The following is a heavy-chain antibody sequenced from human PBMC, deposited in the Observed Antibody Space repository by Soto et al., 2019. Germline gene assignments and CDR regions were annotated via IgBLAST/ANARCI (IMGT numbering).Heavy chain of an antibody. CDR2: IYYSGST. V-gene: IGHV4-39*01. Sequence: SETLSLTCTVSGGSISSSSYYWGWIRQPPGTGLEWIGSIYYSGSTYYNPSLKSRVTISVDTSKNQFSLKLSSVTAADTAVYYCARQQVDTAMVDDLDYWGQGTLVTVSS. J-gene: IGHJ4*02. D-gene: IGHD5-18*01. CDR1: GGSISSSSYY. CDR3: ARQQVDTAMVDDLDY.